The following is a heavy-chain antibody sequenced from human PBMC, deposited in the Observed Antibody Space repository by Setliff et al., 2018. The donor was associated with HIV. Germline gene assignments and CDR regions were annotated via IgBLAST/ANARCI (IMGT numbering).Heavy chain of an antibody. J-gene: IGHJ4*02. V-gene: IGHV4-34*01. CDR3: ARGGYPGLLDY. CDR1: GGSLSSYY. D-gene: IGHD5-18*01. CDR2: IHPTGHI. Sequence: SSETLSLTCVAYGGSLSSYYWNWIRQTPGKGLEWIGEIHPTGHINYNPSYKSRVTISVDTSKNQFSLKLSSVTAADTAVYYCARGGYPGLLDYWGQGTLVTVSS.